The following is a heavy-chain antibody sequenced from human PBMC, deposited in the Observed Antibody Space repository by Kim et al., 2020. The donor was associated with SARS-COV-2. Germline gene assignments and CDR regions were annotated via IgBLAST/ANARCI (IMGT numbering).Heavy chain of an antibody. CDR3: AKDSDYDFWSGYYSH. CDR2: ISWNSGSI. D-gene: IGHD3-3*01. V-gene: IGHV3-9*01. J-gene: IGHJ4*02. Sequence: GGSLRLSCAASGFTFGDYAMHWVRQAPGKGLEWVSGISWNSGSIGYADSVKGRFTISRDNAKNSLYLQMNSLRAEDTALYYCAKDSDYDFWSGYYSHWGQGTLVTVSS. CDR1: GFTFGDYA.